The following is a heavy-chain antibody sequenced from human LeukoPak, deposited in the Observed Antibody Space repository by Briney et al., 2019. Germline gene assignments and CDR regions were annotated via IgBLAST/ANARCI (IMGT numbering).Heavy chain of an antibody. Sequence: SETLSLTCIVSGGSISSYYWSWLRQPPGKGLEWIGHISDSGDTNYNPSLRSRVTISVDTSREQFSLQLSSMTTADTAVYYCARDSYYDNSGYFNDTFDVWGQGTLVTVSS. J-gene: IGHJ3*01. CDR2: ISDSGDT. CDR3: ARDSYYDNSGYFNDTFDV. D-gene: IGHD3-22*01. V-gene: IGHV4-59*01. CDR1: GGSISSYY.